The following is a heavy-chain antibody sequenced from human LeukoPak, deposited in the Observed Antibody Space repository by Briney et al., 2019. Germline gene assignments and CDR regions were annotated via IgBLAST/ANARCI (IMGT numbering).Heavy chain of an antibody. V-gene: IGHV1-2*02. Sequence: ASVKVSCKASGYTFTGYYMHLVRQAPGQGLEWMGWINPNSGGTNYAQKFQGRVTITRDTSISTAYMELSRLRSDDTAVYYCARDRTRTGYSSGWYHDYWGQGTLVTVSS. CDR1: GYTFTGYY. J-gene: IGHJ4*02. CDR3: ARDRTRTGYSSGWYHDY. D-gene: IGHD6-19*01. CDR2: INPNSGGT.